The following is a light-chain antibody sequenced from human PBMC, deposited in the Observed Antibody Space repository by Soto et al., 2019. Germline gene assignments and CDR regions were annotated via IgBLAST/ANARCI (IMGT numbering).Light chain of an antibody. J-gene: IGLJ1*01. CDR2: EVT. CDR1: SSDVGGYHY. CDR3: SSYTSRGTRV. V-gene: IGLV2-14*01. Sequence: QSALTQPASVSGSPGQSITISCTGTSSDVGGYHYVSWYQQRPGKAPKFMIYEVTNRPSGVSNRFSGSKSGNTASLTISGLQAEDEADYYCSSYTSRGTRVFGTGTKVTVL.